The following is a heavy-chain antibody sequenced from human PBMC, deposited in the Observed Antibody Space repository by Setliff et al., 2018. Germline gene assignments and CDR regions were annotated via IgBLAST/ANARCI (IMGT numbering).Heavy chain of an antibody. CDR2: ISRGGNTI. V-gene: IGHV3-48*04. Sequence: GGSLRLSCAASGFTFSSYWMSWVRQAPGKGLEWVSYISRGGNTIYYADSVKGRFTISRDNAKKSLYLQMNSLRAEDTAVYYCARLMITLGGVIVYFDNWGQGTLVTVSS. CDR1: GFTFSSYW. D-gene: IGHD3-16*02. J-gene: IGHJ4*02. CDR3: ARLMITLGGVIVYFDN.